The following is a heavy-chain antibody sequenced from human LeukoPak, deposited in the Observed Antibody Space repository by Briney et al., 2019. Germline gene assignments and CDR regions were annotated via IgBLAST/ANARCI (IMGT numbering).Heavy chain of an antibody. CDR1: GDSISSHNW. J-gene: IGHJ4*02. V-gene: IGHV4-4*02. D-gene: IGHD3-3*02. CDR3: ARGPAIFYYLDY. CDR2: VFHSGNT. Sequence: SETLSLTCAVSGDSISSHNWWSWVRQTPGKGLEWIGEVFHSGNTNYNPSLESRVTISVDKSKNHLSLKLNSVTAADTAVYFCARGPAIFYYLDYWGQGALVTVSS.